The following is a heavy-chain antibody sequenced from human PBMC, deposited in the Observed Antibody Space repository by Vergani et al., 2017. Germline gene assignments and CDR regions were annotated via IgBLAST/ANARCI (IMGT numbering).Heavy chain of an antibody. CDR1: GYTFTGYY. J-gene: IGHJ4*02. CDR2: INPNSGGT. V-gene: IGHV1-2*02. D-gene: IGHD6-19*01. Sequence: QVQLVQSGAEVKKPGASVKVSCKASGYTFTGYYMHWVRQAPGQGLEWMGWINPNSGGTNYAQKFQGRVTMTRDTSISTAYMELSRLRSDDTALYYCARVRFVGSGRYYFDYWGQGTLVTVSS. CDR3: ARVRFVGSGRYYFDY.